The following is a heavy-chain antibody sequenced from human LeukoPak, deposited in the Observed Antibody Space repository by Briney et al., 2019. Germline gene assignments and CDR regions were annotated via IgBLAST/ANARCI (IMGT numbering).Heavy chain of an antibody. J-gene: IGHJ5*02. CDR2: IIPIFGTA. V-gene: IGHV1-69*01. CDR3: ARGRDTCGTSCYVQNWFDP. CDR1: GGTFSSYA. Sequence: ASVKVSFKASGGTFSSYAISWVRQAPGQGLEWMGGIIPIFGTANYAQKFQGRVTITADESTSTAYMELSSLRSEDTAVYYCARGRDTCGTSCYVQNWFDPWGQGTLVTVSS. D-gene: IGHD2-2*01.